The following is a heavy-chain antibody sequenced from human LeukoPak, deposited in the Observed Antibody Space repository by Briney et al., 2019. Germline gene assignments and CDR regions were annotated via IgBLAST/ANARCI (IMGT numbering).Heavy chain of an antibody. Sequence: ASVKVSRKASGYTFINYYIHWVRQAPGQGPEWMGVISPRGGSTRFAQRFEGRVTVTMDTSTSTVYMELNSLQSEDTAMYYCARTNWVAVTRDAFDVWGQGTMVTVSS. CDR3: ARTNWVAVTRDAFDV. V-gene: IGHV1-46*01. J-gene: IGHJ3*01. CDR2: ISPRGGST. D-gene: IGHD2-15*01. CDR1: GYTFINYY.